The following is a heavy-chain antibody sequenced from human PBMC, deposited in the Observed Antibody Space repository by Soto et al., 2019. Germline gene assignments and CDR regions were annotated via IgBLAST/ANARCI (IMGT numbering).Heavy chain of an antibody. Sequence: QVQLMQSGAEVKKPGASVTISCKASGYTFTSYYIHWVRQAPRQGLEWMAIINPSGGSTNYAQKIQGRVSVTRDTSTSTVNMELSSLSAEDTAVYYCARDLTAADYWGQGTLVTVSS. CDR2: INPSGGST. J-gene: IGHJ4*02. D-gene: IGHD2-21*02. V-gene: IGHV1-46*01. CDR1: GYTFTSYY. CDR3: ARDLTAADY.